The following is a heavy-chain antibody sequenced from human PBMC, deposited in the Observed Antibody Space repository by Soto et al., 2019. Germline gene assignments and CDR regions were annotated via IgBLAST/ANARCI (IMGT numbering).Heavy chain of an antibody. CDR3: ARGYSSGLRTDAFDI. V-gene: IGHV3-21*01. CDR1: GFTFSSYS. D-gene: IGHD6-19*01. J-gene: IGHJ3*02. Sequence: GGSLRLSCAASGFTFSSYSMNWVRQAPGKGLEWVSSISSSSSYIYYADSVKGRFTISRDNAKNSLYLQMNSLRAEDTAVYYCARGYSSGLRTDAFDIWGQGTMVTVSS. CDR2: ISSSSSYI.